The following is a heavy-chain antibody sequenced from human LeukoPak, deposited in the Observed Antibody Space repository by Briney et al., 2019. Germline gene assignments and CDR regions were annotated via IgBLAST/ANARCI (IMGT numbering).Heavy chain of an antibody. Sequence: PGGSLRLSCAASGFTFHGSWMNWVRQVPGKGLEWVANMDPSGTQKRYVDSVRGRFTISKDNSGTSFYLEMSSLTVDDTAIYYCAIRTSDNNWGQGTLVTVSS. J-gene: IGHJ4*02. CDR3: AIRTSDNN. V-gene: IGHV3-7*01. CDR2: MDPSGTQK. CDR1: GFTFHGSW. D-gene: IGHD1-14*01.